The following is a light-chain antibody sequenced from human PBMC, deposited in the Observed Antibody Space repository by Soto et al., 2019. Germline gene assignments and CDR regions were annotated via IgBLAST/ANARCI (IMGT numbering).Light chain of an antibody. CDR1: SSDVGGYKY. V-gene: IGLV2-14*01. Sequence: QSALTQPRSVSGSPGQSVTISCTGTSSDVGGYKYVSWYQQHPGKAPKLMIYEVSNRPSGVSNRFSGSKSGNMASLTISGLQAEDEADYYCSSYTSSSPCVFGTGTKLTVL. CDR3: SSYTSSSPCV. CDR2: EVS. J-gene: IGLJ1*01.